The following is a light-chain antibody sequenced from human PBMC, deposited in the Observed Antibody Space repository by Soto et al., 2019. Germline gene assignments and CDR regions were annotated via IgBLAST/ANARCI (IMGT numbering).Light chain of an antibody. CDR2: DAS. J-gene: IGKJ1*01. V-gene: IGKV1-5*01. CDR1: QSISSW. CDR3: QQYNSYPWT. Sequence: DIQMTQSPSTLSASVGDRVTITCRASQSISSWLAWYQQKPGKAPQLLIYDASSLESGVPSRFSGSGSGTEFTLTISSLQPDDFATYYCQQYNSYPWTLGQGTKLEIK.